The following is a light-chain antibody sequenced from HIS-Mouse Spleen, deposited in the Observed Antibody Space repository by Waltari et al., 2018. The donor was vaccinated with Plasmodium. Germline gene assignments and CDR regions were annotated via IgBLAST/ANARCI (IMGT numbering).Light chain of an antibody. CDR1: QSVSSN. CDR2: GAS. J-gene: IGKJ3*01. Sequence: EIVMTQSPATLSVSPGERAPLSCRASQSVSSNLAWYQQKPGQAPRLLIYGASTRATGIPARFSGSGSGTEFTLTISSLQSEDFAVYYCQQYNNWSFTFGPGTKVDLK. CDR3: QQYNNWSFT. V-gene: IGKV3-15*01.